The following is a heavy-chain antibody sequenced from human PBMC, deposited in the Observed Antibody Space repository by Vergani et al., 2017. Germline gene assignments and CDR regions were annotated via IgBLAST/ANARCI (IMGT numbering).Heavy chain of an antibody. J-gene: IGHJ3*01. V-gene: IGHV3-9*01. Sequence: EVQLLESGGGSVQPGESLRLSCVASGFRFREHGMNWVRQAPGKGLEWVSGISWNSGAVDYADSVRGRFTISRDSAKNSLFLEMNSLRFEDTAVYFCTKGSVYYHDSAGHGYDPYTGFDLWGQGTLVTVSS. CDR2: ISWNSGAV. CDR1: GFRFREHG. CDR3: TKGSVYYHDSAGHGYDPYTGFDL. D-gene: IGHD5-12*01.